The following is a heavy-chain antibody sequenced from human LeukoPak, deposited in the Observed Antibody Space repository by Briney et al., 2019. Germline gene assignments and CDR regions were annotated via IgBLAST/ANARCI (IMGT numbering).Heavy chain of an antibody. D-gene: IGHD3-10*01. Sequence: GGSLRLSCAASGFAFSIDGLHWVRQAPGKGLEWVAVIYYDGYNRYYGDSVKGRFTISRDNSKNMMYLQMDSLSPEDTAVYYCARAGGSESFDIWGPGTMVTVSS. CDR3: ARAGGSESFDI. CDR2: IYYDGYNR. V-gene: IGHV3-33*01. J-gene: IGHJ3*02. CDR1: GFAFSIDG.